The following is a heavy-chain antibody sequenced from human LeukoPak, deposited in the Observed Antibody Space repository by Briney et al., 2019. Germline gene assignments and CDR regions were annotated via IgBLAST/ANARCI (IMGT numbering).Heavy chain of an antibody. Sequence: PGGSLGLSCAASRFTFSSYAMHWVRQAPGKGLEWVAVISYDGSNKYYADSVKGRFTISRDNSKNTLYLQMNSLRAEDTAVYYCARGALPTDAFDIWGQGTMVTVSS. V-gene: IGHV3-30*04. CDR1: RFTFSSYA. CDR3: ARGALPTDAFDI. CDR2: ISYDGSNK. J-gene: IGHJ3*02.